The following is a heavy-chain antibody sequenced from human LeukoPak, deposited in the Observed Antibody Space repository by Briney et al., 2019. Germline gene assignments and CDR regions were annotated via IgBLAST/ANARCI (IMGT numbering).Heavy chain of an antibody. J-gene: IGHJ4*02. CDR1: GGSISSSSYY. D-gene: IGHD3-10*01. V-gene: IGHV4-39*01. Sequence: PSETLSLTCTVSGGSISSSSYYWGWIRQPPGKGLEWIGSIYYSGSTYYNPSLKSRVTISVDTSKNQFSLKLSSVTAADTAVYYCARHHRNYYGSGSPPRYFDYWGQGTLVTVPS. CDR2: IYYSGST. CDR3: ARHHRNYYGSGSPPRYFDY.